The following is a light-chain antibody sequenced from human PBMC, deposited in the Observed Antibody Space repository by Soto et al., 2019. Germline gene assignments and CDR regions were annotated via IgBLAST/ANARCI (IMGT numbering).Light chain of an antibody. V-gene: IGLV2-14*03. CDR1: SSDVGGYNY. J-gene: IGLJ2*01. Sequence: QSALTQPASVSGSPGQSITISCTGTSSDVGGYNYVSWYQHYPGKAPKLMIYDVSNRPSGVSNRFSGSKSGNTASLTISGLQAEDKAAYYCSSYTSRSTLVFGGGTKLTVL. CDR2: DVS. CDR3: SSYTSRSTLV.